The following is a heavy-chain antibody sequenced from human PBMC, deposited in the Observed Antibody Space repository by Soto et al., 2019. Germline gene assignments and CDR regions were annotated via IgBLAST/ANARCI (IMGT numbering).Heavy chain of an antibody. CDR2: IDWDDDK. D-gene: IGHD3-10*01. CDR3: AHRLSRTPASGSGSWGPYYFDY. V-gene: IGHV2-5*02. Sequence: QITLKESGPTLVKPTQTLTLTCTFSGFSLSTSGIGVGWIRQPPGKALEWLALIDWDDDKRYSPSLKSRLTITKDTSKNKVVRTVTNMDPVDTATYYCAHRLSRTPASGSGSWGPYYFDYWGQGTLGIVSS. CDR1: GFSLSTSGIG. J-gene: IGHJ4*02.